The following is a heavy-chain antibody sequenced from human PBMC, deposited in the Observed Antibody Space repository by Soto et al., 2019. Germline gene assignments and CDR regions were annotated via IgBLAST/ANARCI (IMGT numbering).Heavy chain of an antibody. V-gene: IGHV4-31*03. J-gene: IGHJ4*02. CDR3: ARDAPGEAPY. CDR2: INYRGTT. Sequence: QVQLQESGPGLVRPSQILSLTCTVSGGSITNGDYYWNWIRQHPGKGLEWIGYINYRGTTFYNPSLKSRVFISVETSKNQFSLNLSSVTAADTAVYFCARDAPGEAPYWGQGTLVTVSS. D-gene: IGHD2-2*01. CDR1: GGSITNGDYY.